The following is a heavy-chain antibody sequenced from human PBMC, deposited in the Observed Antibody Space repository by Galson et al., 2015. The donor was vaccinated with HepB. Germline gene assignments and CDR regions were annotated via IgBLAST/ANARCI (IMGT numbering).Heavy chain of an antibody. D-gene: IGHD3-22*01. CDR3: ARDSRNYYDSSGPSRY. CDR1: GFTFSDYY. Sequence: SLRLSCAASGFTFSDYYMSWIRQAPGKVLEWVSYISSSGSTIHYADSVKGRFTISRDNAKNSLYLQMNSLRAEDTAVYYCARDSRNYYDSSGPSRYWGQGTLVTVSS. J-gene: IGHJ4*02. CDR2: ISSSGSTI. V-gene: IGHV3-11*01.